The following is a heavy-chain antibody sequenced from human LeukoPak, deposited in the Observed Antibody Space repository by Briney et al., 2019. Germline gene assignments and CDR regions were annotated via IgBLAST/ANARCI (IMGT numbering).Heavy chain of an antibody. Sequence: GGSLRLSCAASGFTFSSYSMNWVRQAPGKGLEWVSVISGGGGSTYYADSVKGRFTISRDNSKNTLYLQMNSLRAEDTAVYYCAKGRYGSSRYPFDYWGQGTLVTVSS. CDR2: ISGGGGST. V-gene: IGHV3-23*01. J-gene: IGHJ4*02. CDR1: GFTFSSYS. D-gene: IGHD6-13*01. CDR3: AKGRYGSSRYPFDY.